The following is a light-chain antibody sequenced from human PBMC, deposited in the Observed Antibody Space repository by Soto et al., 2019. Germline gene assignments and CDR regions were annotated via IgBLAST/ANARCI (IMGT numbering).Light chain of an antibody. V-gene: IGKV1-5*03. CDR3: QQSYTTPFT. CDR2: KAS. J-gene: IGKJ5*01. CDR1: QTISSW. Sequence: DIQMTQSPSTLSGSVGDRVSITCRASQTISSWLAWYQQKPGKAPKLLIYKASTLKSGVPSRFSGSGSGTEFTLTISSLQREDFATYYCQQSYTTPFTFGQGTRLENK.